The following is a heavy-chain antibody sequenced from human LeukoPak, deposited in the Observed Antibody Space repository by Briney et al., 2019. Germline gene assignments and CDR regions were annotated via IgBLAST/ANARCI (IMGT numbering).Heavy chain of an antibody. J-gene: IGHJ4*02. CDR2: ISHDGSQR. Sequence: TGRSLRLSCAASGFTFSRFGMHWVRQAPGKGLDWVALISHDGSQRYYTDSVRGRFTISRDNSKNTLYLQMDSLRAEDTAVYYCAKGQNRNGVALAYWGQGTLVTVSS. D-gene: IGHD1/OR15-1a*01. CDR3: AKGQNRNGVALAY. V-gene: IGHV3-30*18. CDR1: GFTFSRFG.